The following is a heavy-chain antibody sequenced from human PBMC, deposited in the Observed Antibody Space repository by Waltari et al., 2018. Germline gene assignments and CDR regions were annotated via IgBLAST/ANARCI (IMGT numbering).Heavy chain of an antibody. J-gene: IGHJ5*01. CDR2: IYTGGST. CDR3: ATSMAVAGKGRGWFDS. Sequence: EVQLVESGGGLIQPGGSLRLSCAASGFTVRNYMSWVRQAPGKGLEGVSGIYTGGSTDYADSVKGRFTISRDNSKNTLYLQMNSLRAEDTAVYYCATSMAVAGKGRGWFDSWGQGTLVTVSS. V-gene: IGHV3-53*01. CDR1: GFTVRNY. D-gene: IGHD6-19*01.